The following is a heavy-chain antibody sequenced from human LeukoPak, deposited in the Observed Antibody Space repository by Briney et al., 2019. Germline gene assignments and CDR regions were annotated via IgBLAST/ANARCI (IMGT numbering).Heavy chain of an antibody. CDR1: GGSISSGDYY. D-gene: IGHD4-17*01. J-gene: IGHJ4*02. CDR2: IYYSGST. Sequence: SETLSLTCTVSGGSISSGDYYWSWIRQPPGKGLEWIGYIYYSGSTSYNPSLKSRVTISVDTSKNQFSLKLSSVTAADTAVYYCARERRHDYGDYADPRFFDYWGQGTLVTVSS. V-gene: IGHV4-30-4*01. CDR3: ARERRHDYGDYADPRFFDY.